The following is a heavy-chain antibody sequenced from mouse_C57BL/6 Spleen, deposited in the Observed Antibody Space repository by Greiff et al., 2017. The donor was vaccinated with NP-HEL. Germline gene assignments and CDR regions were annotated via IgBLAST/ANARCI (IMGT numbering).Heavy chain of an antibody. V-gene: IGHV1-55*01. D-gene: IGHD2-4*01. Sequence: VQLQQPGAELVKPGASVKMSCKASGYTFTSYWITWVKQRPGQGLEWIGDIYPGSGSTNYNEKFKSKATLTVDTSSSTAYMQLSSLTSEDSAVYYCARGGIYYDYDVGAMDYWGQGTSVTVSS. J-gene: IGHJ4*01. CDR1: GYTFTSYW. CDR3: ARGGIYYDYDVGAMDY. CDR2: IYPGSGST.